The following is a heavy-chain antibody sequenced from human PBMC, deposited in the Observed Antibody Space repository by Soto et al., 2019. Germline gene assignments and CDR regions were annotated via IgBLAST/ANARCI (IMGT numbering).Heavy chain of an antibody. V-gene: IGHV1-8*01. J-gene: IGHJ4*02. Sequence: ASVKVCCKASGDTFTSYDINWVRQATGHGLEWMGWINPNSGNIGYAQRFQGRVTMTRDTAIRTAYMEVSSLRSDDTAVHYCARSRASGSYYPPDYWGQGTLVTVSS. D-gene: IGHD3-10*01. CDR3: ARSRASGSYYPPDY. CDR1: GDTFTSYD. CDR2: INPNSGNI.